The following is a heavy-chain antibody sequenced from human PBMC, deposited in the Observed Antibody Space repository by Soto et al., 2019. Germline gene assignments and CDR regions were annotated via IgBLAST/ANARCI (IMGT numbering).Heavy chain of an antibody. CDR2: ISSASSTM. V-gene: IGHV3-48*01. J-gene: IGHJ3*02. CDR3: VTVGASPSAANAFDI. CDR1: GFTFSRYS. D-gene: IGHD2-15*01. Sequence: GGSLRLSCAVSGFTFSRYSMNWVRQAPGKGLEWVSYISSASSTMYYADSVKGRFTISRDNAKNSLFLQMDSLRAEDTAVYYCVTVGASPSAANAFDIWGQGTMVTVSS.